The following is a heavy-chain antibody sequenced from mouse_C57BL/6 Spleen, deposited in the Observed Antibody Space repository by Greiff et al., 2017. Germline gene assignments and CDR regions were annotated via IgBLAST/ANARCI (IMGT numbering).Heavy chain of an antibody. J-gene: IGHJ3*01. V-gene: IGHV1-52*01. CDR3: AREGMVTRFAY. Sequence: QVQLQQPWAELVRPGSSVTLSCKASGYTFTSYWMHWVKQRPIQGLEWIGNIDPSDSETHYNQKFKDKATLTVDKSSSTAYMQLSSLTSEDSAVYYCAREGMVTRFAYWGQGTLVTVSA. CDR2: IDPSDSET. D-gene: IGHD2-2*01. CDR1: GYTFTSYW.